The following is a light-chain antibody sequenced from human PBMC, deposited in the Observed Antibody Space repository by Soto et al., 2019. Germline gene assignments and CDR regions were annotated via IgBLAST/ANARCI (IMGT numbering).Light chain of an antibody. CDR2: AAS. CDR1: QGISNY. Sequence: DIQMTQSPSSLSASVGDRVTITCRASQGISNYLAWYKQKPGKAPNLLIYAASSLQSGVPSRFSGSGSGTDFTLTIRSLQPEEFATEYCQQSYSTPTVGQGTRLEIK. J-gene: IGKJ5*01. V-gene: IGKV1-39*01. CDR3: QQSYSTPT.